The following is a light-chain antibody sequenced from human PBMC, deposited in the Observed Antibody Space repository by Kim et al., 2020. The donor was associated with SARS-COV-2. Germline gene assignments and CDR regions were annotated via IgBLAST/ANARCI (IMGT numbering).Light chain of an antibody. CDR2: ATS. V-gene: IGKV1-6*01. J-gene: IGKJ4*01. CDR1: QGIRND. Sequence: AIQMTQSPSYLSASVGDRVTITCRASQGIRNDLGWYQQKPGRAPNLLIYATSTLQSGVPSRFSGSGSGTDFTLTISSLQPEDVATYYCLQDYDYPLTFGGETKVEI. CDR3: LQDYDYPLT.